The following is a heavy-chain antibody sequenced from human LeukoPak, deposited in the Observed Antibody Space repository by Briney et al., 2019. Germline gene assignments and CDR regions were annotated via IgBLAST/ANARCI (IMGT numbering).Heavy chain of an antibody. Sequence: ASAKVSCKASGYTFTGYYLHWVRQAPGQGLEWVGWIHPNSGGTNYAQRFQGRVTMTRDTSIPTAYMELSRLTSDDTALYYCARGIINKDAFDIWGQGTMVTVSS. J-gene: IGHJ3*02. V-gene: IGHV1-2*02. D-gene: IGHD3-10*01. CDR2: IHPNSGGT. CDR3: ARGIINKDAFDI. CDR1: GYTFTGYY.